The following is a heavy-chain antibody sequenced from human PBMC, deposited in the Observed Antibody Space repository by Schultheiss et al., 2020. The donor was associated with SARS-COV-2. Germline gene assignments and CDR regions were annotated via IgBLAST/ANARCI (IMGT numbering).Heavy chain of an antibody. CDR1: GFTFSDYW. CDR2: IDQGGSEK. V-gene: IGHV3-7*01. J-gene: IGHJ4*02. CDR3: ARSPREGG. Sequence: GGSLRLSCAASGFTFSDYWMTWVRQAAGEGLEWVANIDQGGSEKYYLDSVKGRFTISRDNAKNSLFLQMNSLRAEDTAVYYCARSPREGGWGEGTLVTVSS.